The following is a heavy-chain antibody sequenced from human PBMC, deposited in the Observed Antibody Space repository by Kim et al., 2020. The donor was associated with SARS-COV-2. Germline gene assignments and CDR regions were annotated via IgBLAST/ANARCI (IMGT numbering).Heavy chain of an antibody. CDR3: ARVRIVHDSSGYYPMTYCYYGMDV. J-gene: IGHJ6*02. D-gene: IGHD3-22*01. CDR2: IYYSGST. Sequence: SETLSLTCTVSGGSISSGGYYWSWIRQHPGKGLEWIGYIYYSGSTYYNPSLKGRVTISVDTSKNQFSLKLSSVTAADTAVYYCARVRIVHDSSGYYPMTYCYYGMDVWGQGTTVTVSS. CDR1: GGSISSGGYY. V-gene: IGHV4-31*03.